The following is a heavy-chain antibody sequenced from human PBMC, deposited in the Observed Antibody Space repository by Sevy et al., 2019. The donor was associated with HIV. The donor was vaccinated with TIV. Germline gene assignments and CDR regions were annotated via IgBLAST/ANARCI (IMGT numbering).Heavy chain of an antibody. CDR2: IYYTGTT. J-gene: IGHJ4*02. Sequence: SETLSLTCTVSGYSISTSYYWGWIRQPPGKGPEWIANIYYTGTTYSNPSLESRITISVDPSKNQFSLKLSSVTAADTAVYYCARIRRDDYSIIDYWGQGALVTVSS. CDR1: GYSISTSYY. CDR3: ARIRRDDYSIIDY. D-gene: IGHD4-4*01. V-gene: IGHV4-38-2*02.